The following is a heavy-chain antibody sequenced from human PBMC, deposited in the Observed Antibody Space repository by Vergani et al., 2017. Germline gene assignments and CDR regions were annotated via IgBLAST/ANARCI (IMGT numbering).Heavy chain of an antibody. V-gene: IGHV1-46*02. CDR3: ARSIGSCAGATCRAYYFDH. CDR1: GYIFKNYY. Sequence: QVQLVQSGAEVKKPGASVTVSCTASGYIFKNYYIHWLRQAPGQAFEWMGILNPTTGHTTSAQKFMGRVDMTRDPSTDTSTRTVQMTLSSLRSEDTAVYYCARSIGSCAGATCRAYYFDHWGQGTRVTVSS. D-gene: IGHD2-21*01. CDR2: LNPTTGHT. J-gene: IGHJ5*02.